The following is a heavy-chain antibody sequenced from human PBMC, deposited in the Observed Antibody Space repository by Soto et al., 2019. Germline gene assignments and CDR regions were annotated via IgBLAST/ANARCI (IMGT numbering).Heavy chain of an antibody. J-gene: IGHJ4*02. CDR2: ISYDGSNK. CDR1: GFTFSSYG. CDR3: AKSQSGDSSGGGLNY. V-gene: IGHV3-30*18. D-gene: IGHD6-19*01. Sequence: GGSLRLSCAASGFTFSSYGMHWVRQAPGKGLEWVAVISYDGSNKYYADSVKGRFTISRDNSKNTLYLQMNSLRAEDTAVYYCAKSQSGDSSGGGLNYWGQGTLVTVSS.